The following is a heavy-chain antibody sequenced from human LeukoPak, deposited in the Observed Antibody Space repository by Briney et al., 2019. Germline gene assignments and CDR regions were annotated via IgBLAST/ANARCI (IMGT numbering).Heavy chain of an antibody. J-gene: IGHJ4*02. Sequence: GGSLRLSRAASGFTVSSNYMSAVRQAPGKGVEWVSVIYSGGSTYYADSVKGRFTISRDNSKNTLYLQMNSLRAEDAAVYYCARGSGPYDPGDYWGQGTLVTVSS. CDR1: GFTVSSNY. V-gene: IGHV3-53*01. CDR2: IYSGGST. D-gene: IGHD5-12*01. CDR3: ARGSGPYDPGDY.